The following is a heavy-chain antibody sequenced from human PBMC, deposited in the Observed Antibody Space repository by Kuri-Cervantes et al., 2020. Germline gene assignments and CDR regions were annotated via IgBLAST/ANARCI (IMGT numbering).Heavy chain of an antibody. J-gene: IGHJ4*02. D-gene: IGHD2-2*01. CDR1: GGSISSGDYY. V-gene: IGHV4-30-4*01. CDR3: ARVRDDCSSTSCYLFDY. Sequence: SETLSLTCTVSGGSISSGDYYWSWIRQPLGKGLEWIGYIYYSGSTYYNPSLKSRVTISVDTSKNQFSLKLSSVTAADTAVYYCARVRDDCSSTSCYLFDYWGQGTLVTVSS. CDR2: IYYSGST.